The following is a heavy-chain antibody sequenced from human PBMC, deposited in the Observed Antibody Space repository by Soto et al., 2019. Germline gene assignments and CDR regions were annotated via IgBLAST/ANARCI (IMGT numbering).Heavy chain of an antibody. CDR2: ISAYNGNT. J-gene: IGHJ6*02. V-gene: IGHV1-18*01. CDR1: GYTFTSHG. D-gene: IGHD6-13*01. CDR3: ARGKHSSSWYLGGVDV. Sequence: GASVKVSCKASGYTFTSHGISWVRQAPGQGLEWMGWISAYNGNTNYAQKLQGRVTMTTDTSTSTAYMELRSLRSDDTAVYYCARGKHSSSWYLGGVDVWGQGTTVTVSS.